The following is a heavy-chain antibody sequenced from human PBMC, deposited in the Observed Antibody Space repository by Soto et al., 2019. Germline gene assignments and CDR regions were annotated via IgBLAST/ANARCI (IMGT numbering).Heavy chain of an antibody. CDR3: TTETYYYGSGTDY. CDR2: IKSKTDGGTT. Sequence: GGSLRLSCAASGFTFSNAWMSWVRQAPGKGLEWVGRIKSKTDGGTTDYAAPVKGRFTISRDDSKNTLYLQMNSLKTEDTAVYYCTTETYYYGSGTDYWGQGTLVTVSS. CDR1: GFTFSNAW. V-gene: IGHV3-15*01. J-gene: IGHJ4*02. D-gene: IGHD3-10*01.